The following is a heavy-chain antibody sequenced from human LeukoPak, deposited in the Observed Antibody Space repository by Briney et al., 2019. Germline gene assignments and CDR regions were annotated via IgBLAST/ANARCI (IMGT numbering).Heavy chain of an antibody. CDR1: GFTLSSAW. CDR2: IKQDGSEK. Sequence: GGSLRLACAASGFTLSSAWMRWVRQAPGKGLGWDPNIKQDGSEKTYVITGNGRSTHSRDNAKNSLYLPMNSPRAEDTAVYYCARGWRGSRQYCSSTSCHNPKNAFDIWGQGTMVTVSS. D-gene: IGHD2-2*01. CDR3: ARGWRGSRQYCSSTSCHNPKNAFDI. V-gene: IGHV3-7*03. J-gene: IGHJ3*02.